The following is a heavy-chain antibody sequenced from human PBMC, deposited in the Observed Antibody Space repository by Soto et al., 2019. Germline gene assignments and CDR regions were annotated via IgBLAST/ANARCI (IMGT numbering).Heavy chain of an antibody. V-gene: IGHV1-69*13. D-gene: IGHD3-3*01. Sequence: SVKVSCKASGGTFSSYAISWVRQAPGQGLEWMGGIIPIFGTANYAQKFQGRVTITADESTSTAYMELSGLRSEDTAVYYCAREAPKYYDFWSGYPPSQYGMDVWGQGTTVTVSS. CDR1: GGTFSSYA. CDR3: AREAPKYYDFWSGYPPSQYGMDV. J-gene: IGHJ6*02. CDR2: IIPIFGTA.